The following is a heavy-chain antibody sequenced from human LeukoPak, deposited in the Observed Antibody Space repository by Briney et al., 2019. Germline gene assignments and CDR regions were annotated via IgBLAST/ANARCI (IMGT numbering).Heavy chain of an antibody. CDR3: VRDLVTTGPYGMDV. CDR1: GYTFTNYY. V-gene: IGHV1-2*02. Sequence: ASVKVSCKASGYTFTNYYIHWVRQAPGHGLEWMGAINPSSGGTNSAQKFQGRVSMTRDTSISTAYMEVSRLRSDDTAVFYCVRDLVTTGPYGMDVWGQGTTVTLSS. D-gene: IGHD4-17*01. J-gene: IGHJ6*02. CDR2: INPSSGGT.